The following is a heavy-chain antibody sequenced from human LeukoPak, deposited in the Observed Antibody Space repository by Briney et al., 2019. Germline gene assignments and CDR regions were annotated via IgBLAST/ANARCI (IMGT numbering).Heavy chain of an antibody. CDR2: INPYNGNT. V-gene: IGHV1-18*01. J-gene: IGHJ4*02. CDR3: ARGPPRTCTGGTCYLDY. Sequence: GASVNVSCKSSGYMFPNHGLTWVRQAPGQGLEWMGWINPYNGNTDYAESLQGRVTLTTDTSTRTAYMELRSLRSDDTAVYHCARGPPRTCTGGTCYLDYWGQGTLVTVSS. CDR1: GYMFPNHG. D-gene: IGHD2-8*02.